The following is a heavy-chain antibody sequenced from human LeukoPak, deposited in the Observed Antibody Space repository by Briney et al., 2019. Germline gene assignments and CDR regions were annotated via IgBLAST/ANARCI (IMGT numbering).Heavy chain of an antibody. V-gene: IGHV4-61*02. D-gene: IGHD3-22*01. J-gene: IGHJ6*02. CDR2: IYTSGST. CDR1: GGSISSGSYY. CDR3: AIDSSGKKYYYYGMDV. Sequence: SKTLSLTCTVSGGSISSGSYYWSWIRQPAGKGLEWIGRIYTSGSTNYNPSLKSRVTISVDTSKNQFSLKLSSVTAADTAVYYCAIDSSGKKYYYYGMDVWGQGTTVTVSS.